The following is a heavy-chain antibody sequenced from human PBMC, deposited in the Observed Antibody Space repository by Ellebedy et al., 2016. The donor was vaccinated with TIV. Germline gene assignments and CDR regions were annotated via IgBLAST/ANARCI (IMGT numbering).Heavy chain of an antibody. CDR3: ARGGLQVRIFDY. CDR2: INAGNGNT. D-gene: IGHD5-24*01. CDR1: GYTFTSYA. Sequence: ASVKVSXXASGYTFTSYAMHWVRQAPGQRLEWMGWINAGNGNTKYSQKFQGRVTITRDTSASTAYMELSSLRSEDTAVYYCARGGLQVRIFDYWGQGTLVTVSS. J-gene: IGHJ4*02. V-gene: IGHV1-3*01.